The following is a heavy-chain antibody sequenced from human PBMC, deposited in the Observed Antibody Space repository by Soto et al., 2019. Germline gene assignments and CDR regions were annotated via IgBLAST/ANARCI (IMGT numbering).Heavy chain of an antibody. CDR1: GGRFSSYT. J-gene: IGHJ6*02. Sequence: GTSVKLSCEACGGRFSSYTISWVRQAPRQGLEWMGRIIPILGIANYAQKFQGRVTITADKSTSTAYMELSSLRSEDTAVYYCARGAIPPRYYYGMDVWGQGTTVTVSS. D-gene: IGHD2-21*01. CDR2: IIPILGIA. V-gene: IGHV1-69*02. CDR3: ARGAIPPRYYYGMDV.